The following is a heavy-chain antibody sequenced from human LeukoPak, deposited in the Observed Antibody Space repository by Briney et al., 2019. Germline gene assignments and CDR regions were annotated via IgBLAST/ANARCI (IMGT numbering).Heavy chain of an antibody. Sequence: PGESLRLSCAASGFTFGTYSMTWVRQGPGKGLEWVSSIYSNGGSTFYADSVKGRFTISRDNSKNTLYLQMSSLRTEDTAIYYCTNDAVPDSGWDLDYWGQGTLVTVSS. D-gene: IGHD6-19*01. CDR1: GFTFGTYS. CDR3: TNDAVPDSGWDLDY. V-gene: IGHV3-23*01. CDR2: IYSNGGST. J-gene: IGHJ4*02.